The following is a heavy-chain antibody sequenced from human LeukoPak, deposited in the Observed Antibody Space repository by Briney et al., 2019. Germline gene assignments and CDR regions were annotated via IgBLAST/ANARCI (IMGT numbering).Heavy chain of an antibody. CDR1: RGSISGYY. V-gene: IGHV4-4*07. CDR2: IYSSGSS. J-gene: IGHJ4*02. CDR3: ARAGRYGSGSYYD. D-gene: IGHD3-10*01. Sequence: SETLSLTCTVSRGSISGYYWSWTRQPAGKGLEWIGRIYSSGSSIYNPSLKSRVTISVDTSKNQFSLKLSSVTAADTAVYYCARAGRYGSGSYYDWGQGTLVTVSS.